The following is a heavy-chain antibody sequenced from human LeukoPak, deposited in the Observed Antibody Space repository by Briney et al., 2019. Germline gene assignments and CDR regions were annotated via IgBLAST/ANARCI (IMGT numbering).Heavy chain of an antibody. J-gene: IGHJ4*02. CDR1: GFTFSDYY. CDR3: AKESFIAVAGTGDY. D-gene: IGHD6-19*01. Sequence: PGGSLRLSCAASGFTFSDYYMSWIRQTPGKGLEWVSYISSSGSTIYYADSVKGRFTISRDNSKNTLYLQMNSLRAEDTAVYYCAKESFIAVAGTGDYWGQGTLVTVSS. V-gene: IGHV3-11*01. CDR2: ISSSGSTI.